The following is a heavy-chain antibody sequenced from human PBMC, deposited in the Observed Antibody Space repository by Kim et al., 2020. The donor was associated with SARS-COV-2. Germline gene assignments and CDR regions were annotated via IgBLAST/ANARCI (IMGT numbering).Heavy chain of an antibody. Sequence: GESLKISCKGSGYSFTYYWIAWVRQMPGRGLEWMGIIYPGDSNTRYSPSFQGQVTISADKSINTVYLQWSSLEASDTAIYYCARHAAYCGSYCYSYFFDYWGPGTLVTVSS. CDR1: GYSFTYYW. D-gene: IGHD2-21*02. CDR3: ARHAAYCGSYCYSYFFDY. J-gene: IGHJ4*02. V-gene: IGHV5-51*01. CDR2: IYPGDSNT.